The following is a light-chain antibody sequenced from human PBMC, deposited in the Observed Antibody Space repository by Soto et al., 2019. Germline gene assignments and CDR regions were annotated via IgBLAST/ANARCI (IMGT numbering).Light chain of an antibody. Sequence: QSALTQPASVSGSPGQSITISCTGTSSDVGGYNYVSWYQQHPGKAPKLMIYDVSNRPSGVSNRFSGSKSGNTASLTISGLQAEDEADYYCSSYTSSSTLYVFGTGTQRTVL. V-gene: IGLV2-14*01. CDR2: DVS. J-gene: IGLJ1*01. CDR3: SSYTSSSTLYV. CDR1: SSDVGGYNY.